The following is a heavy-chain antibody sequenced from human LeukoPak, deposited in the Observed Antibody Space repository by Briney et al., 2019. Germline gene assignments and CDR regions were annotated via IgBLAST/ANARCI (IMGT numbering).Heavy chain of an antibody. CDR3: ARGYCSSTSCHGETIFDY. V-gene: IGHV1-18*01. J-gene: IGHJ4*02. CDR2: VSAYNGYNGNT. D-gene: IGHD2-2*01. Sequence: GASVKVSCKASGYTFTSFGISWVRQAPGQGLEWVGWVSAYNGYNGNTNYAQKVQGRVTMTTDTSTSTAYMELRSLRSDDTAVYYCARGYCSSTSCHGETIFDYWGQGTLVTVSS. CDR1: GYTFTSFG.